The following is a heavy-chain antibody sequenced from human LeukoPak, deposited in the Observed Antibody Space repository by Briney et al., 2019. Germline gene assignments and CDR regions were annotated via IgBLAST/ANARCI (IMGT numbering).Heavy chain of an antibody. CDR3: ARSLGYSGSYYYYFDY. Sequence: SVKVSCKASGYTFTGYYMHWVRQAPGQGLEWMGWINPNSGGTNYAQKFQGWVTMTRDTSISTAYMELSRLRSDDTAVYYCARSLGYSGSYYYYFDYWGQGTLVTVSS. D-gene: IGHD1-26*01. CDR1: GYTFTGYY. V-gene: IGHV1-2*04. J-gene: IGHJ4*02. CDR2: INPNSGGT.